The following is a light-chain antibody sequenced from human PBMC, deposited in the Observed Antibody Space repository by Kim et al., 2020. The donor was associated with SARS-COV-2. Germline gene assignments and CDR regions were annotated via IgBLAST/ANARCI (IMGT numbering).Light chain of an antibody. CDR3: SAWDSSLSAWV. J-gene: IGLJ3*02. Sequence: QTATLPCTGNSNNVGNQGAAWLQQHQGHPPKLLSYRNNNRPSGISERFSASRSGNTASLTITGLQPEDEADYYCSAWDSSLSAWVFGGGTQLTV. CDR1: SNNVGNQG. V-gene: IGLV10-54*04. CDR2: RNN.